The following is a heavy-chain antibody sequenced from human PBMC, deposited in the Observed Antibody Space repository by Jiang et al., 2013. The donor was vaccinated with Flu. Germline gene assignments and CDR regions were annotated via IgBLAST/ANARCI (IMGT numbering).Heavy chain of an antibody. V-gene: IGHV4-59*01. CDR3: ARASDYYYGVDV. CDR1: GDSMTNSY. J-gene: IGHJ6*02. CDR2: IYYTGST. Sequence: QVHLQESGPGLVKPSGALSLTCSVSGDSMTNSYWTWIRQPPGKGLEWIGYIYYTGSTNYYPSLKSRVTISLDRSKKQFSLQLSSVTAADTAVYYCARASDYYYGVDVWGQGTTVTVSS.